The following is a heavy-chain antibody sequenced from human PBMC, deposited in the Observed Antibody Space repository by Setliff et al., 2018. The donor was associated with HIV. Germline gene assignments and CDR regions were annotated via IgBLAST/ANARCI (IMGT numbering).Heavy chain of an antibody. D-gene: IGHD3-3*02. V-gene: IGHV4-31*03. Sequence: SETLSLTCTVSGVSISSGGYYWNWIRQHPGKGLEWTGYISSRGSTYYNPSLKSRITMSVDTSQNQVSLKLSSVTAADTAVYFCARLEKLDDISYFDYWGQGTLVTVSS. J-gene: IGHJ4*02. CDR2: ISSRGST. CDR3: ARLEKLDDISYFDY. CDR1: GVSISSGGYY.